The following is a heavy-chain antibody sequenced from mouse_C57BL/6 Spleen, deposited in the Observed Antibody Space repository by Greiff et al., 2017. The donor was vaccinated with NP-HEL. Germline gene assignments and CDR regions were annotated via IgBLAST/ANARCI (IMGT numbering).Heavy chain of an antibody. Sequence: EVHLVESGGGLVQPGGSMKLSCVASGFTFSNYWMNWVRQSPEKGLEWVAQIRLKSDNYATHYAESVKGRFTISRDDSKSSVYLQMNNLRAEDTGIYYCTTTYYDYDVAWFAYWGQGTLVTVSA. CDR2: IRLKSDNYAT. CDR1: GFTFSNYW. CDR3: TTTYYDYDVAWFAY. D-gene: IGHD2-4*01. J-gene: IGHJ3*01. V-gene: IGHV6-3*01.